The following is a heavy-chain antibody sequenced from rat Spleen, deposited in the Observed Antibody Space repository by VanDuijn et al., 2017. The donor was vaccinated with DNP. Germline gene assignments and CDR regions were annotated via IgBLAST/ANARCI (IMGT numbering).Heavy chain of an antibody. Sequence: EVQLVESGGGLVQPGRSLKLSCAASGLTFSDYAMAWVRQAPKKGLEWVATISYDGTRTYYRDSVKGRFTISRDNAKSTLYLQMDSLRSEDTATYYCARHQWTLYFDYWGQGVMVTVSS. D-gene: IGHD3-2*01. CDR2: ISYDGTRT. J-gene: IGHJ2*01. CDR1: GLTFSDYA. V-gene: IGHV5-7*01. CDR3: ARHQWTLYFDY.